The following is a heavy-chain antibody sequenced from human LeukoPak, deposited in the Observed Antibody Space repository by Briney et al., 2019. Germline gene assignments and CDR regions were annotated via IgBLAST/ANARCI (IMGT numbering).Heavy chain of an antibody. D-gene: IGHD2-2*01. Sequence: ASVKVSCKVSGYTLTELSMHWVRQAPGKGLEWMGGFDPEDGETIYAQKFQGRVTMTRDTSISTAYMELSRLRSDDTAVYYCARTYCSSTSCPAAFDYWGQGTLVTVSS. J-gene: IGHJ4*02. CDR3: ARTYCSSTSCPAAFDY. CDR2: FDPEDGET. CDR1: GYTLTELS. V-gene: IGHV1-24*01.